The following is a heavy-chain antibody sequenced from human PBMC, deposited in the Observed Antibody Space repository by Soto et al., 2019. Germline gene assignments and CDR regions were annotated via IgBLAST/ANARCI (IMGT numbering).Heavy chain of an antibody. CDR3: ARSSGGNFGIIIEGTNWFAP. Sequence: RASVKVSCKAPRDTFTSYYINWVRQAPGQGLEWMGVINPHGGSTAYAQKFKGRVTLTRDTSASAVYMEVSSLTSEDTAMCYCARSSGGNFGIIIEGTNWFAPWGQGTLVTVSS. V-gene: IGHV1-46*01. J-gene: IGHJ5*02. D-gene: IGHD1-26*01. CDR1: RDTFTSYY. CDR2: INPHGGST.